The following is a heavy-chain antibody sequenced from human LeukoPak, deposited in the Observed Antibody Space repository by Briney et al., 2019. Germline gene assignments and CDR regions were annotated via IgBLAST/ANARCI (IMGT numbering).Heavy chain of an antibody. Sequence: PSETLSLTCAVYGGSFSGYYWSWIRQPPGKGLEWIGEINHSGSTNYNPPLKSRVTIPVDTSKNQFSLKLSSVTAADTAVYYCARVADWSVFFWSGNYSTVDAFDIWGQGTMVTVSS. CDR3: ARVADWSVFFWSGNYSTVDAFDI. J-gene: IGHJ3*02. CDR2: INHSGST. D-gene: IGHD3-3*01. V-gene: IGHV4-34*01. CDR1: GGSFSGYY.